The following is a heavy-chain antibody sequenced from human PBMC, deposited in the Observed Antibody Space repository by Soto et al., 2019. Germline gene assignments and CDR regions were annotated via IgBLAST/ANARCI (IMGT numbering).Heavy chain of an antibody. CDR3: ARRSSGWYFDY. Sequence: EVQLLESGGGLVQPGGSLRLSCAASGFTFSSYAMSWVRQAPGKGLEWVSALSGSGGSTYYADSVKGRFTISRDNSENTLYLQMNSLSAEDTAVYYCARRSSGWYFDYWGQVTLVTVSS. V-gene: IGHV3-23*01. CDR2: LSGSGGST. J-gene: IGHJ4*02. CDR1: GFTFSSYA. D-gene: IGHD6-19*01.